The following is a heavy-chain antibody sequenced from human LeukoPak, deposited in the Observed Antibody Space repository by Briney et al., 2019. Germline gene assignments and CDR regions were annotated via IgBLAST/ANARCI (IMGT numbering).Heavy chain of an antibody. D-gene: IGHD2-2*01. V-gene: IGHV3-30*02. CDR3: AKGFIVVVPAAFDY. Sequence: GGSLRLSCAASGFTLSSYGMHWVRHAPGKGLEWVAFIRYDGSNKYYADSVKGRFNISRDNSKNTLYLQMNSLRAEDTAVYYCAKGFIVVVPAAFDYWGQGTLVTVSS. J-gene: IGHJ4*02. CDR2: IRYDGSNK. CDR1: GFTLSSYG.